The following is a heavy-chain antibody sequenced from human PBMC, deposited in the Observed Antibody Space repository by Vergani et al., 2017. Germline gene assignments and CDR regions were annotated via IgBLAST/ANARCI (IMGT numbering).Heavy chain of an antibody. CDR2: IKQDGSEK. J-gene: IGHJ4*03. D-gene: IGHD2-15*01. CDR1: GFTFSTYW. CDR3: ARDSRLGMVVAATVFDY. Sequence: EVQLVESGGGLVQPGGSLRLSCAASGFTFSTYWMSWVRQAPGKGLEWVANIKQDGSEKSYVDSVKGRFTISRDNAKNSLYLQMNSLRAEDTAVYYCARDSRLGMVVAATVFDYWGQGTTVTVSS. V-gene: IGHV3-7*01.